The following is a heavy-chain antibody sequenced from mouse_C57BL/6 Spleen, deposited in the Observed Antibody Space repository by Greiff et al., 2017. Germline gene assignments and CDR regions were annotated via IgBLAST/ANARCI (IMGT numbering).Heavy chain of an antibody. J-gene: IGHJ1*03. V-gene: IGHV5-17*01. CDR2: ISSGSSTI. CDR3: ARDTITTVVATDWYFDV. D-gene: IGHD1-1*01. Sequence: EVKLVESGGGLVKPGGSLKLSCAASGFTFSDYGMHWVRQAPEKGLEWVAYISSGSSTIYYADTVKGRFTISRDNAKNTLFLQMTSLRSEDTAMYYCARDTITTVVATDWYFDVWGTGTTVTVSS. CDR1: GFTFSDYG.